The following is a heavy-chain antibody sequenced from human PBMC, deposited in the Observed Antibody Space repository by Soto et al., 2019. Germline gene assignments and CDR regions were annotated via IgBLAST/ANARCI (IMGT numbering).Heavy chain of an antibody. CDR2: IYRDGTT. CDR3: MRGDRGYGNFDS. J-gene: IGHJ4*02. V-gene: IGHV3-74*01. D-gene: IGHD5-12*01. Sequence: GGSLRLSCAVSGFSLNNYWMHWVRQRPGKGLVWVARIYRDGTTSYADSVKGRFTISRDNAKNMVSLQMNSLKDEDTAVYYCMRGDRGYGNFDSWGQGTLVTVSS. CDR1: GFSLNNYW.